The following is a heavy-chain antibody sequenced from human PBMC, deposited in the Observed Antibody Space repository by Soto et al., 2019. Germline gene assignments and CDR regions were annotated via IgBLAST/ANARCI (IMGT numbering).Heavy chain of an antibody. CDR2: ISSSSSTI. Sequence: HPGGSLRLSCAASGFTFSSYSMNWVRQAPGKGLEWVSYISSSSSTIYYADSVKGRFTISRDNAKNSLYLQMNSLRAEDTAVYYCARDLSITMVRGVIIRANYFDYWGQGTLVTVSS. J-gene: IGHJ4*02. CDR3: ARDLSITMVRGVIIRANYFDY. V-gene: IGHV3-48*01. D-gene: IGHD3-10*01. CDR1: GFTFSSYS.